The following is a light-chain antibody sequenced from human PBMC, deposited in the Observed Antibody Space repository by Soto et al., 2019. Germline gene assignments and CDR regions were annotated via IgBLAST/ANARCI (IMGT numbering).Light chain of an antibody. CDR2: AAS. Sequence: DIQMTQSPSSLSASVGDRVTITCRASQGISNYLAWYQQIPGKVPKLLISAASTFQSGVPSRFSGSGSGTDLTLTIRSLQPEDVATYYCQKYTNVPAFGGGTKVEIK. CDR3: QKYTNVPA. J-gene: IGKJ4*01. V-gene: IGKV1-27*01. CDR1: QGISNY.